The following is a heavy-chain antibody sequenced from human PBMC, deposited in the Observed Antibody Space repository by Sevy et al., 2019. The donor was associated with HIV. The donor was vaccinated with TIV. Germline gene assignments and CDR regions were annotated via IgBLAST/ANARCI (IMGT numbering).Heavy chain of an antibody. CDR1: GYSISSGYY. V-gene: IGHV4-38-2*01. Sequence: SETLSLTCAVSGYSISSGYYWGWIRQPPGKGLQWIGDVYHSGSTYYNSSLKSRVTISVDTSKNWFSLNLNSVTAADTAVYHCARRRSWADAFDICGQGTMVTVSS. J-gene: IGHJ3*02. D-gene: IGHD6-13*01. CDR2: VYHSGST. CDR3: ARRRSWADAFDI.